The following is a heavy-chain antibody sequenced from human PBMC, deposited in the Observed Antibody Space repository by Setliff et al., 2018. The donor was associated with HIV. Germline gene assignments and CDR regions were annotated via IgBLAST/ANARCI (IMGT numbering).Heavy chain of an antibody. J-gene: IGHJ4*02. CDR2: ISTYNDNT. D-gene: IGHD3-16*02. Sequence: GASVKVSCKASGYTFTSYGISWVRQAPGQGLEWMGWISTYNDNTNYAQKLQGRVTMTADTSTDTAYMALSSLTSEDTAVYYCATDPGRRITFGGVIVNPDYWGQGTLVTVSS. CDR1: GYTFTSYG. CDR3: ATDPGRRITFGGVIVNPDY. V-gene: IGHV1-18*01.